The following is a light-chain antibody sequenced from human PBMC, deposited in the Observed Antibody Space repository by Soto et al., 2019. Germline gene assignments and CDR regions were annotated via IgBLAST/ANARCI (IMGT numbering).Light chain of an antibody. CDR2: KAS. Sequence: DIQMTQSPSTLSASVGDRVTITCRASQSVTSWLAWYQQKPGKAPNLLIYKASSLEGGVPSRFSGSGSGTEFTLTINSLQPDDFATYYCQQYNSNPWTFGQGTKVEIE. CDR1: QSVTSW. CDR3: QQYNSNPWT. V-gene: IGKV1-5*03. J-gene: IGKJ1*01.